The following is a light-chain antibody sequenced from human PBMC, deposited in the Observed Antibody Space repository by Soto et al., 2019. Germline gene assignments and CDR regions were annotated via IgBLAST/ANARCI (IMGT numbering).Light chain of an antibody. V-gene: IGKV1-33*01. CDR2: DAS. CDR3: QQYADLPLT. Sequence: DIQMTQSPSSLSVSVGDRVTITCQASQDITTYLSWYQQKPREAPKLLIYDASSLQKGAPSRFSGSGSGTDFTSTINSLQPEDSATYYCQQYADLPLTFGGGATVEIK. CDR1: QDITTY. J-gene: IGKJ4*01.